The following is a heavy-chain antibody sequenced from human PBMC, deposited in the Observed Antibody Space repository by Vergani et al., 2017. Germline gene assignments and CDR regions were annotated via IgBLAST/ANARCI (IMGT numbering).Heavy chain of an antibody. CDR2: INPNSGGT. CDR1: GYTFTGYY. D-gene: IGHD5-24*01. J-gene: IGHJ4*02. V-gene: IGHV1-2*02. Sequence: QVQLVQSGAEVKKPGASVKVSCKASGYTFTGYYMHWVRQAPGQGLEWMGWINPNSGGTNYAQQFQGRVTMTRDTSISPAYMGLSRLRSDDTAVYYCARVVPEVVTRGGFDYWGQGTLVTVSS. CDR3: ARVVPEVVTRGGFDY.